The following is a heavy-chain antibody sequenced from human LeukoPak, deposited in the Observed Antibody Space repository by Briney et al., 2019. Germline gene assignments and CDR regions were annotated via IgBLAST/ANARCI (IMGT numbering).Heavy chain of an antibody. CDR2: ISSSGSTI. Sequence: GGSLRLSCAASGFTFSSYEMNWVRQAPGKGLEWVSHISSSGSTIHYTDSVKGRFTISRDNSKNSLYLQMNSLRAEDTAIYYCARTVARIGYWGQGTLVTVSS. CDR1: GFTFSSYE. V-gene: IGHV3-48*03. J-gene: IGHJ4*02. CDR3: ARTVARIGY. D-gene: IGHD4-23*01.